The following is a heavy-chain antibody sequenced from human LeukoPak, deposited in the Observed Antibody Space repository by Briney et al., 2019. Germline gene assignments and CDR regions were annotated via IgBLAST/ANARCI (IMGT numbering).Heavy chain of an antibody. CDR1: GGSFSGYY. CDR3: AGGNSNDLFDS. V-gene: IGHV4-34*11. Sequence: SETLSLTCAVYGGSFSGYYWSWIRQPPGKGLEWIGYIYYSGSTNYNPSLKSRITISVDASKSQFSLTVSSVTAADTAVHYCAGGNSNDLFDSWGQGTLVTVSS. J-gene: IGHJ5*01. CDR2: IYYSGST. D-gene: IGHD4-11*01.